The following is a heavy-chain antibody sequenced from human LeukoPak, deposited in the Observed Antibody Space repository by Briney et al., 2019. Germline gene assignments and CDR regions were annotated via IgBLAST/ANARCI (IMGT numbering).Heavy chain of an antibody. CDR2: IKQDESEK. CDR1: AFTFSRYW. CDR3: VRKEARAFDI. Sequence: GGSLRLSCAASAFTFSRYWMSWVRQAPGKGLEWVANIKQDESEKYYVHSVKGRFTISRDNAKNSLFLQMNSLRDEDTAVYYCVRKEARAFDIWGQGTMVTVSS. D-gene: IGHD6-6*01. J-gene: IGHJ3*02. V-gene: IGHV3-7*01.